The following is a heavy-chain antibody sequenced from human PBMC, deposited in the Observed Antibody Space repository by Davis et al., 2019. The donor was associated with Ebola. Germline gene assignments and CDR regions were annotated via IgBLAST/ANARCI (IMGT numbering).Heavy chain of an antibody. D-gene: IGHD3-22*01. CDR2: INPSGGST. Sequence: AASVTVSCKASGYTFTSYYMHWVRQAPGQGLEWMGIINPSGGSTNYAQKFQGRVTMTRDTSTSTVYMELSSLRSEDTAVYYCARDADPITMIVVVNWFDPWGQGTLVTVSS. CDR1: GYTFTSYY. CDR3: ARDADPITMIVVVNWFDP. V-gene: IGHV1-46*03. J-gene: IGHJ5*02.